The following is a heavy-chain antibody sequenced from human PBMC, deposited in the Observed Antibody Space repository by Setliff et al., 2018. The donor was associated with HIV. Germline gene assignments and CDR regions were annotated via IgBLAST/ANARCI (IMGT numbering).Heavy chain of an antibody. CDR1: TNTFLNYG. J-gene: IGHJ4*02. CDR3: ARDVGYCTATSCQTGFDY. CDR2: ISVHNDNS. Sequence: ASVKVSCKASTNTFLNYGISWVRQAPGQGLEWMGWISVHNDNSNYAQRSRDRVTMTTDIPTSTAYMELRGLRSDDTAVYYCARDVGYCTATSCQTGFDYWGQGTLVTVSS. V-gene: IGHV1-18*01. D-gene: IGHD2-8*02.